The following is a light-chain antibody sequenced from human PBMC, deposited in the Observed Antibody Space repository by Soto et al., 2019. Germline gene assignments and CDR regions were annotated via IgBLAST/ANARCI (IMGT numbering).Light chain of an antibody. J-gene: IGKJ1*01. Sequence: EIVLTQSPGTLSLSPGVRATLSCRASQSVSSNYLAWYQQKPGQAPRLLMYGASSRATGIPDRFSGSGSGTDFTLTISRLEPEDFAVYYCQQYVNSPPTFGQGTKVEIK. CDR2: GAS. CDR1: QSVSSNY. CDR3: QQYVNSPPT. V-gene: IGKV3-20*01.